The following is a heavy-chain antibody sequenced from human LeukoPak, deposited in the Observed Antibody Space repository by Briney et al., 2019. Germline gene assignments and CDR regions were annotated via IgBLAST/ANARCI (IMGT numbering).Heavy chain of an antibody. CDR2: IYYSRST. D-gene: IGHD4-23*01. V-gene: IGHV4-59*01. Sequence: SETLSLTCTVSGGSISSYYWSWIRQPPGKGLEWIGYIYYSRSTNYNPSLKSRVTISVDTSKNQFSLKLSSVTAADTAVYYCARDLRWYGMDVWGQGTTVTVSS. CDR3: ARDLRWYGMDV. CDR1: GGSISSYY. J-gene: IGHJ6*02.